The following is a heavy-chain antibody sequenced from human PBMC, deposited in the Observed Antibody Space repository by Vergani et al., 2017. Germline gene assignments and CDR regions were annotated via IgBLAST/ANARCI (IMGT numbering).Heavy chain of an antibody. V-gene: IGHV3-23*01. Sequence: EVHLLESGGGQVEAGGSLRLSCVASGFTFSNSAMSWVRQTSGKGLEWVSAISGHGDRTYYADSVKGRFTISRDNSKNTVYLQMNSLKAEDRATYYCAREERNNTSPFGGDWDQGTLVTV. J-gene: IGHJ4*02. CDR3: AREERNNTSPFGGD. D-gene: IGHD2/OR15-2a*01. CDR2: ISGHGDRT. CDR1: GFTFSNSA.